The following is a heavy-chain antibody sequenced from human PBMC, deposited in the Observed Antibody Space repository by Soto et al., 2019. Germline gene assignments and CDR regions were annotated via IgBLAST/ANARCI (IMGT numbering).Heavy chain of an antibody. V-gene: IGHV4-31*03. CDR2: IYYSGST. J-gene: IGHJ6*02. Sequence: SETLSLTCTVSGGSISSGGYYWSWIRQHPGKGLERIGYIYYSGSTYYNPSLKSRVTISVDTSKNQFSLKLSSVTAADTAVYYCATIPYSSSSLVGDYYYYGMDVWGQGTTVTVSS. D-gene: IGHD6-6*01. CDR1: GGSISSGGYY. CDR3: ATIPYSSSSLVGDYYYYGMDV.